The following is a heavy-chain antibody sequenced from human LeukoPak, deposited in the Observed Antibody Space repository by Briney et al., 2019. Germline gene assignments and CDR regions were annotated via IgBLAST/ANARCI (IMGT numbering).Heavy chain of an antibody. D-gene: IGHD3-22*01. CDR2: IYYSGST. Sequence: SETLSLTCTVSGGSISSSSYYWGWIRQPPGKGLEWIGSIYYSGSTYYNPSLKSRVTISVDTSKNQFSLKLSSVTAADTAVYYCARIYYYDSSGYQVDSYNWLDPWGQGTLVTVSS. CDR1: GGSISSSSYY. V-gene: IGHV4-39*07. CDR3: ARIYYYDSSGYQVDSYNWLDP. J-gene: IGHJ5*02.